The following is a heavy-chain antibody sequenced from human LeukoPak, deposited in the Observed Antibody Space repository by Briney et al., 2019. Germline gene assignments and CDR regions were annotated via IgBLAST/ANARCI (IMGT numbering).Heavy chain of an antibody. D-gene: IGHD3-3*01. CDR1: GFTFSSYS. V-gene: IGHV3-48*04. Sequence: GGSLRLSCAASGFTFSSYSMNWVRQAPGKGLEWVSYISSSSSTIYYADSVKGRFTISRDNAKNSLYLQVNSLRAEDTAVYYCARAPGTFWSGYYHFDYWGQGTLVTVSS. CDR2: ISSSSSTI. J-gene: IGHJ4*02. CDR3: ARAPGTFWSGYYHFDY.